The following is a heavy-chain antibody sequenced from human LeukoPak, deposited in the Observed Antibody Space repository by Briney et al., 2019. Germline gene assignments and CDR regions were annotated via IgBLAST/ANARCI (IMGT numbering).Heavy chain of an antibody. J-gene: IGHJ5*02. D-gene: IGHD3-3*01. V-gene: IGHV4-39*01. CDR1: GGSISSSSYY. Sequence: SETLSPTCTVSGGSISSSSYYWGWIRQPPGKGLEWIGSIYYSGSTYYNPSLKSRVTISVDTSKNQFSLKLSSVTAADTAVYYCARLARITIFGVVISSWFDPWGQGTLVTVSS. CDR2: IYYSGST. CDR3: ARLARITIFGVVISSWFDP.